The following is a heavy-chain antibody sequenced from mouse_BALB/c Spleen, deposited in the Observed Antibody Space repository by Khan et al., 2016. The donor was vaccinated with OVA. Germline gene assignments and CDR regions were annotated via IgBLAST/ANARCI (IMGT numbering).Heavy chain of an antibody. Sequence: EVELVESGGGLVQPGGSLRLSYATSGFTFTDYYISWVCQPPGKSLEWLGFISNKAKDYTTEYSAPVEGRFTISRDNSQTIVYLQMNTLRSEDSATYYGARETVVDVYWYLDVWGAGTTVTVSS. CDR1: GFTFTDYY. CDR3: ARETVVDVYWYLDV. J-gene: IGHJ1*01. CDR2: ISNKAKDYTT. V-gene: IGHV7-3*02. D-gene: IGHD1-1*01.